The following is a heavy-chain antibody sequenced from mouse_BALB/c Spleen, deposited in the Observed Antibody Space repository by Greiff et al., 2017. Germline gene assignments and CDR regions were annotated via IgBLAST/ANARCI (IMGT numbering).Heavy chain of an antibody. CDR1: GFSLTSYC. D-gene: IGHD2-1*01. CDR3: ARKEGNSGAMDD. J-gene: IGHJ4*01. Sequence: VQLQESGPGLVQPSQSLSITCTVSGFSLTSYCVHWVRQSPGKGLEWLGVIWSGGSTDYTAAFISRLSISKDNSKSQVFFKMNSLQANDTAIYYCARKEGNSGAMDDWGQGTSVTVSA. CDR2: IWSGGST. V-gene: IGHV2-2*02.